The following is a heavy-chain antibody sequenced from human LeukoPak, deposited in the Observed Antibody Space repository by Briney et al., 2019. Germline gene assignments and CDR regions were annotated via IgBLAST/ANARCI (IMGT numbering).Heavy chain of an antibody. CDR1: GGPISSGGYY. J-gene: IGHJ5*02. CDR3: ARERRITMTPNWFDP. V-gene: IGHV4-31*03. Sequence: PSETLSLTCTVSGGPISSGGYYWSWIRQHPGTGLEWIGYIYYSGSTYYNPSLKSRVTISVDTSKNQFSLKLSSVTAADTAVYYCARERRITMTPNWFDPWGQGTLVTVSS. CDR2: IYYSGST. D-gene: IGHD3-22*01.